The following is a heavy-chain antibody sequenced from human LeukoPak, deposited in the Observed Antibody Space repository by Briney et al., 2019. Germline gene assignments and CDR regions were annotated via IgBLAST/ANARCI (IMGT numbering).Heavy chain of an antibody. D-gene: IGHD6-6*01. J-gene: IGHJ5*02. Sequence: SETLSLTCTVSGGSISSGGYYWSWIRQHPRKGLEWIGYIYYGGSTYYNPSLKSRVTISVDTSKNQFSLKLSSVTAADTAVYYCARGGEDSSSSSWFDPWGQGTLVTVSS. V-gene: IGHV4-31*03. CDR1: GGSISSGGYY. CDR2: IYYGGST. CDR3: ARGGEDSSSSSWFDP.